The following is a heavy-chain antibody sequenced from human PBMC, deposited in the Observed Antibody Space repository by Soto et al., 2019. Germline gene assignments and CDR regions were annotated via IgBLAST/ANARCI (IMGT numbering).Heavy chain of an antibody. D-gene: IGHD6-13*01. V-gene: IGHV4-4*02. CDR1: GGSITSDDNW. CDR2: IYHSGST. Sequence: QVQLQESGPGLVKPSGTLSLTCAVSGGSITSDDNWWSWVRQPTGKGLEWIGEIYHSGSTNYNPSLNSRVTISVDKSKNQFSLKLTSVTAADTAVYYCVSSSWYSLDYWGQGTRVTVSS. J-gene: IGHJ4*02. CDR3: VSSSWYSLDY.